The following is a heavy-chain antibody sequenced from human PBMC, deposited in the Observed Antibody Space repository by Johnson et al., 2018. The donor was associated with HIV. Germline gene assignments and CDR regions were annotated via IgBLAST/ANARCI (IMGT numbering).Heavy chain of an antibody. CDR2: IRQDGGET. V-gene: IGHV3-7*01. CDR3: AKNQLLRYDAFNF. CDR1: GFSFNTYW. D-gene: IGHD3-22*01. J-gene: IGHJ3*01. Sequence: MQLVESGGGLVQPGGSLRLSCAASGFSFNTYWMSWVRQAPGKGLQLVANIRQDGGETDYVDSVNGRFTISRDNAKNSLYLQMNNLRDEDTAVYYCAKNQLLRYDAFNFWGQGTMVTVSS.